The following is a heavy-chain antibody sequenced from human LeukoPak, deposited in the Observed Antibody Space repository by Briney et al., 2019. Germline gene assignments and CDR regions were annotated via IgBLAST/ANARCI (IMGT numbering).Heavy chain of an antibody. CDR3: ARRAGAYSHPYDY. Sequence: GGSLRLSCTVSGFTVSSNSMSWVRQAPGKGLEWVSFIYSDNTHYSDSVKGRFTISRDNSKNTLYLQMNSLRAEDTAVYYCARRAGAYSHPYDYWGQRTLVTVSS. CDR1: GFTVSSNS. J-gene: IGHJ4*02. D-gene: IGHD4/OR15-4a*01. V-gene: IGHV3-53*01. CDR2: IYSDNT.